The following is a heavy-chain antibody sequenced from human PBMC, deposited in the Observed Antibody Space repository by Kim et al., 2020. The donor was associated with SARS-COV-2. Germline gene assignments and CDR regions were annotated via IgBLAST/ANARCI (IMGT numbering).Heavy chain of an antibody. Sequence: ASVKVSCKASGYTFTSYYMNWVRQAPGQGLEWMGIINPSGGSTSYAQKFQGRVTMTRDTSTSTVYMELSSLRSEDTAVYYCARDPHSNYDWFDPWGQGTLVTVSS. CDR2: INPSGGST. V-gene: IGHV1-46*01. D-gene: IGHD4-4*01. J-gene: IGHJ5*02. CDR3: ARDPHSNYDWFDP. CDR1: GYTFTSYY.